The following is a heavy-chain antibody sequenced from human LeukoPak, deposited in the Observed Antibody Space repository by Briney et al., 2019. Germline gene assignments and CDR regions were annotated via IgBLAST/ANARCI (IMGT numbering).Heavy chain of an antibody. D-gene: IGHD3-3*01. CDR3: ARAFRGIFGVFEAFDI. CDR1: GGSITSYY. Sequence: SETLSLTCTVSGGSITSYYWSWIRQPPGKGLEWIGYIYYTGSTNYNPSLKSRVTISVDTSKNQFSLKLSPVTAADTAVYYCARAFRGIFGVFEAFDIWGQGTMVTVSS. V-gene: IGHV4-59*08. J-gene: IGHJ3*02. CDR2: IYYTGST.